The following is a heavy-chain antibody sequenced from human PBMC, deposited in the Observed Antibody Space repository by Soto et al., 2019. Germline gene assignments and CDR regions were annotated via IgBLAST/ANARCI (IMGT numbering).Heavy chain of an antibody. CDR3: AKSDLIVVLPAVFDP. V-gene: IGHV3-21*01. CDR1: GFIFSSYT. Sequence: GGSLRLSCTASGFIFSSYTMSWVRQAPGKGLEWVSSISRSGDYIPYADSVKGRFTMSRDTANNTLYLQMHSLRAEDTAEYYCAKSDLIVVLPAVFDPWGQGTLVTVSS. J-gene: IGHJ5*02. D-gene: IGHD2-2*01. CDR2: ISRSGDYI.